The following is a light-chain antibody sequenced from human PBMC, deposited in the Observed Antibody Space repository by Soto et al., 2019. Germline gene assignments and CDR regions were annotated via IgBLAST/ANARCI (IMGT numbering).Light chain of an antibody. CDR2: DAS. Sequence: DIQMTQSPSTLSASVGDGVTIHCRASENINRWLAWYQLKPGKPPKLLIYDASTLHSDVPSRFRCGGSGTQFVLTICGLQPDDFATYFCQHNKPYSTWTFGHGTNVEL. CDR3: QHNKPYSTWT. J-gene: IGKJ1*01. V-gene: IGKV1-5*01. CDR1: ENINRW.